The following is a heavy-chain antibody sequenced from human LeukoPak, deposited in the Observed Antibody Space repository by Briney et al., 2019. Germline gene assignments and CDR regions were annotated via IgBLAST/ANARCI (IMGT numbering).Heavy chain of an antibody. D-gene: IGHD3-10*01. V-gene: IGHV3-23*01. Sequence: TGGSLRLSCAASGFTFSSYAMSWVRQAPGKGLEWVSAISGSGGSTYYADSVKGRFTISRDNSKNTLYLQMNSLRAGDTAVYYCASSSPYGTSAAYDYWGQGTLVTVSS. J-gene: IGHJ4*02. CDR3: ASSSPYGTSAAYDY. CDR2: ISGSGGST. CDR1: GFTFSSYA.